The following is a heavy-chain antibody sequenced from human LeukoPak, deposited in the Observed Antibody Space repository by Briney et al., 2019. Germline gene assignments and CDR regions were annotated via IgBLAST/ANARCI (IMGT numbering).Heavy chain of an antibody. CDR3: AKDAGPTVTFH. CDR2: ISYDGSNK. D-gene: IGHD4-17*01. V-gene: IGHV3-30*18. J-gene: IGHJ4*02. CDR1: GFTFSSYG. Sequence: GGSLRLSCAASGFTFSSYGMHWVRQAPGKGLEWVAVISYDGSNKYYADSVKGRFTISRDNSKNTLYLQMNSLRAEDTAVYYCAKDAGPTVTFHWGQGTLVTVSS.